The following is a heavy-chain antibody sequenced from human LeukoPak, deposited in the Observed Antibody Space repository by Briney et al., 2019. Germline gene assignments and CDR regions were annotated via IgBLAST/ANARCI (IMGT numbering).Heavy chain of an antibody. CDR1: GFTFSSYW. D-gene: IGHD5-12*01. CDR2: IISDGRST. J-gene: IGHJ4*02. V-gene: IGHV3-74*01. CDR3: AKGGYGYYFDY. Sequence: GGSLSLSVKASGFTFSSYWMHWVRQAPGKGLVWVSRIISDGRSTTYADSVKGRFTISRDNAKNTLYLQMSSLRAEDTAVYYCAKGGYGYYFDYWGQGTLVTVSS.